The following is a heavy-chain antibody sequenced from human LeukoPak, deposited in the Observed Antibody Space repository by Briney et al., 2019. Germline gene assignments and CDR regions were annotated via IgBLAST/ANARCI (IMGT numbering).Heavy chain of an antibody. Sequence: GGSLRLSCAASGFTFSDYYMSWIRQAPGKGLEWVSYVSSSSSYTNYADSVKGRFTISRDNAKNSLYLQMNSLRAEDTAVYYCARDRAIAAAGTGWFDPWGQGTLVTVSS. D-gene: IGHD6-13*01. V-gene: IGHV3-11*05. J-gene: IGHJ5*02. CDR3: ARDRAIAAAGTGWFDP. CDR2: VSSSSSYT. CDR1: GFTFSDYY.